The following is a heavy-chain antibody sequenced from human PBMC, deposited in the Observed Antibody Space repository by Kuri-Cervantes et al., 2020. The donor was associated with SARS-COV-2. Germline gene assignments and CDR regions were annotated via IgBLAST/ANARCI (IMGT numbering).Heavy chain of an antibody. J-gene: IGHJ3*02. V-gene: IGHV1-2*02. Sequence: ASVKVSCKASGYTFTGYYMHWVRQAPGQGLGWMGWINPNSGGTNYAQKFQGRVTMTRDTSISTAYMELSRLRSDDTAVYYCARVPKIGHCSSTSCSGHAFDIWGQGTIVTVSS. CDR1: GYTFTGYY. CDR3: ARVPKIGHCSSTSCSGHAFDI. CDR2: INPNSGGT. D-gene: IGHD2-2*01.